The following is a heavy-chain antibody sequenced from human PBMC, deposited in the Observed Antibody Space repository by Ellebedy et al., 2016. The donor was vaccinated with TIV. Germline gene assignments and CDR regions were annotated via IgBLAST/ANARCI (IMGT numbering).Heavy chain of an antibody. V-gene: IGHV3-30-3*01. CDR2: ISGDGSTL. J-gene: IGHJ4*02. Sequence: PGGSLRLSCAASGFTFRNYAVQWVRQAPGKGLDWVAVISGDGSTLFYADSVKGRFTISRDNSKNTLYLQLNSLRAEDTARYYCAREGYSSSSLGDLDYWGQGTLVTVSS. CDR3: AREGYSSSSLGDLDY. D-gene: IGHD6-6*01. CDR1: GFTFRNYA.